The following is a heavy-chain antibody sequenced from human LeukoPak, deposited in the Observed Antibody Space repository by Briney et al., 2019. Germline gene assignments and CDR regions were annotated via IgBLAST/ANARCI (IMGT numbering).Heavy chain of an antibody. D-gene: IGHD2-15*01. V-gene: IGHV3-23*01. CDR1: GFSVSTYA. CDR3: AKYLQPSGAPYALDF. CDR2: IASSGNI. Sequence: PGGSLRLSCSASGFSVSTYAMGWVRQTPVRGLEWVASIASSGNIMYAESPKGRFTISRDSSTNTVFLQINSLRAEDTAVYHGAKYLQPSGAPYALDFWGQGTKVTVSS. J-gene: IGHJ3*01.